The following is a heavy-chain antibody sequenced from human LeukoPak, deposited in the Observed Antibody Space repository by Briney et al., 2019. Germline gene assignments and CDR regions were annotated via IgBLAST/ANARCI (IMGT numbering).Heavy chain of an antibody. CDR3: ASPPGVRSSWYLFDI. CDR1: GYTFTGYY. Sequence: ASVRVSCNASGYTFTGYYMHWVRQAPGQGVEWMGWIHPNSGGTNYVQKFQGRVTMTRDTSVSTAYMEVSRLRSEDTAVYYCASPPGVRSSWYLFDIWGQGTMVTVSS. V-gene: IGHV1-2*02. D-gene: IGHD6-13*01. CDR2: IHPNSGGT. J-gene: IGHJ3*02.